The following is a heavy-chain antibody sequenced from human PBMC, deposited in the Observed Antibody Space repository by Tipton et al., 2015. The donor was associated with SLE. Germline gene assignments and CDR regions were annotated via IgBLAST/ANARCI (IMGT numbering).Heavy chain of an antibody. J-gene: IGHJ4*02. D-gene: IGHD2-8*02. V-gene: IGHV3-48*03. Sequence: SLRLSCAASGFTFSSYEINWVRQAPGKGLEWVSYISSSGNTISYADSVKGRFTISRDNAKNSLYLQMNSLGAEDTAVYYCAREDSGPLDYWGQGTLVAVSS. CDR3: AREDSGPLDY. CDR2: ISSSGNTI. CDR1: GFTFSSYE.